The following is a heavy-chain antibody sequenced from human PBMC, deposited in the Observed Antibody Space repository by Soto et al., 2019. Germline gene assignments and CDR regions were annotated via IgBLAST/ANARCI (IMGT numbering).Heavy chain of an antibody. J-gene: IGHJ3*02. CDR3: ARDSNWGMEPRALDI. V-gene: IGHV3-11*01. CDR1: GFTFSDYY. Sequence: QVQLVESGGGLVKPGGSLRLSCAASGFTFSDYYMSWIRQAPGKGLEWVSYISSSGSTIYYADSVKGRFTISRDNAKNSLDLQMNSLKAEDTAVYYCARDSNWGMEPRALDIWGQETKVTVSS. CDR2: ISSSGSTI. D-gene: IGHD7-27*01.